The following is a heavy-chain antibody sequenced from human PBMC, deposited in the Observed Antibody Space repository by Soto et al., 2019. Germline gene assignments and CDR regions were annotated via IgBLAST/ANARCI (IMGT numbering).Heavy chain of an antibody. CDR1: GVPITTSGHY. Sequence: QVQLQESGPGLVKPSQTLSLSCSVSGVPITTSGHYWNWVRQRPGRGLEWIGYIDSSGTTYYNPSLKTRLAMSVEPSTNQISLKLSSVTAADTALYFCALGMFMDVWGRGTTVIVSS. D-gene: IGHD3-16*01. V-gene: IGHV4-31*03. CDR2: IDSSGTT. CDR3: ALGMFMDV. J-gene: IGHJ6*03.